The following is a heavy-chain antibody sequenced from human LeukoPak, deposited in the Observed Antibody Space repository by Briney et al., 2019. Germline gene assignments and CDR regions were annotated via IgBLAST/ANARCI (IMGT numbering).Heavy chain of an antibody. CDR2: ITSSSNYI. CDR1: GFTFSSYS. Sequence: GGSLRLSCAASGFTFSSYSMNWVRQAPGKGPEWVSSITSSSNYIYYGDSVKGRFTISRDNAKNLLYLQMNSLRAEDTALYYCARGGQEYGDYVSNWFDPWGQGTLVTVSS. D-gene: IGHD4-17*01. V-gene: IGHV3-21*06. J-gene: IGHJ5*02. CDR3: ARGGQEYGDYVSNWFDP.